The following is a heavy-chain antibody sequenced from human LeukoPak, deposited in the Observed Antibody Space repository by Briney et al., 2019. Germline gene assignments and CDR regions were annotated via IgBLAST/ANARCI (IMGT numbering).Heavy chain of an antibody. D-gene: IGHD1-1*01. J-gene: IGHJ4*02. CDR2: ISSSGSTI. CDR1: GFTFSSYE. CDR3: ARENTGTTRGGLDY. V-gene: IGHV3-48*03. Sequence: PGGSLRLSCAASGFTFSSYEMNWVRQAPGKGLEWVSYISSSGSTIYYADSVKGQFTISRDNAKNSLYLQMNSLRAEDTAVYYCARENTGTTRGGLDYWGQGTLVTVSS.